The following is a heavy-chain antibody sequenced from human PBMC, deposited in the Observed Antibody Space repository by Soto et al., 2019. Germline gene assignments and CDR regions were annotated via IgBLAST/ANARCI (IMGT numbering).Heavy chain of an antibody. CDR1: GITFSNYA. V-gene: IGHV3-23*01. CDR2: ISASGANT. Sequence: PGGSLRLSCVASGITFSNYALSWVRQAPGKGLEWVSGISASGANTYYADSVKGRFTISRDNSKNTLSLQVNSLRADDTAVYYCARGACDGGSCYLNWYFDLWGRGTLVTVS. CDR3: ARGACDGGSCYLNWYFDL. J-gene: IGHJ2*01. D-gene: IGHD2-15*01.